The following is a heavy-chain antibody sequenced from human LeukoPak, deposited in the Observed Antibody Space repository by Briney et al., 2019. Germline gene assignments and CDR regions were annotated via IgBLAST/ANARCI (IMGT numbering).Heavy chain of an antibody. J-gene: IGHJ3*02. CDR3: ARSGRSGDSMDAFDI. CDR1: GGTFSSYV. V-gene: IGHV1-69*05. CDR2: IIPIFNTA. D-gene: IGHD3-16*01. Sequence: SVKVSCKAAGGTFSSYVISWVRQAPGQGLEWMGRIIPIFNTANYAQKSQGRVTITTDESTSTAYMELSSLRSADTAVYYCARSGRSGDSMDAFDIWGQGTMVTVSS.